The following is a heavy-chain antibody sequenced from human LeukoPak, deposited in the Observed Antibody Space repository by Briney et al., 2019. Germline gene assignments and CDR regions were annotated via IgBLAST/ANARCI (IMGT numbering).Heavy chain of an antibody. V-gene: IGHV3-49*04. CDR3: TRAKLGYYYDSSGYSSYYYYMDV. CDR1: GFTFGDYA. J-gene: IGHJ6*03. D-gene: IGHD3-22*01. CDR2: IISKVYGGTT. Sequence: GSLRLSCPAPGFTFGDYAMSWVRQAPGKGREWVGFIISKVYGGTTEYAASVKGRFTMSRDDSKSIAYLQMNSLKTEDTAVYYCTRAKLGYYYDSSGYSSYYYYMDVWGKGTTVTVSS.